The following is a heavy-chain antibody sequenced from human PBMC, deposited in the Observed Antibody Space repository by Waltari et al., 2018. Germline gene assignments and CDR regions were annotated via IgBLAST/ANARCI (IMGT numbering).Heavy chain of an antibody. V-gene: IGHV1-18*01. Sequence: VQLVQSETEVRKPGASVMVSCKTSGYTFKSYAVSWVRQAPGQGLEWRGWASGYNGDTIYAQKLQDRLALTTETSTTTAYMELRNLRSDDTAIFYCARVSTNKGPGDLDYWGQGTLVTVSA. D-gene: IGHD2-8*01. CDR1: GYTFKSYA. J-gene: IGHJ4*02. CDR3: ARVSTNKGPGDLDY. CDR2: ASGYNGDT.